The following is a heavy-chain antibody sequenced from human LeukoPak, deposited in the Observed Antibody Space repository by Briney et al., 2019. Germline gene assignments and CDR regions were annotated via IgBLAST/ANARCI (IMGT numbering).Heavy chain of an antibody. J-gene: IGHJ5*02. CDR1: GGSISSSSYY. CDR3: ARCFGSTFGGVIVWFDP. Sequence: PSETLSLTCTVSGGSISSSSYYWGWIRQPPGKGLDWIGSIYYSGSTYYNPSLKSRVTISVDTSKNQFSLKLSSVTAADTAVYYCARCFGSTFGGVIVWFDPWGQGTLVTVSS. D-gene: IGHD3-16*01. CDR2: IYYSGST. V-gene: IGHV4-39*01.